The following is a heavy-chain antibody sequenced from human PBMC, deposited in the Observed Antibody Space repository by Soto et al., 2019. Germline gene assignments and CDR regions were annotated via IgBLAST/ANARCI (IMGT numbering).Heavy chain of an antibody. D-gene: IGHD6-13*01. CDR1: GFTFRSYG. Sequence: GGSLRLSCAASGFTFRSYGMHWVRQAPGKGLEWVAVIWHDGSNEYYPDSVKGRFTISRDNSKDTLHLQMNSLRAEDTAVYYCARDGYYYYGIDVWGQGTTVTVSS. V-gene: IGHV3-33*01. CDR3: ARDGYYYYGIDV. J-gene: IGHJ6*02. CDR2: IWHDGSNE.